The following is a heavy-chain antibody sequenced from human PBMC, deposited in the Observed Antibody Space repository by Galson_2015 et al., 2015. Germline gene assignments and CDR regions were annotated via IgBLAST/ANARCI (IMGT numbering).Heavy chain of an antibody. D-gene: IGHD2-2*01. J-gene: IGHJ3*01. CDR3: AKGYCSTSNCYAFDV. CDR1: GLTFNNCA. CDR2: ITGSGGAT. V-gene: IGHV3-23*01. Sequence: SLRLSCAASGLTFNNCAMTWVRQAPGRGLEWVSTITGSGGATYYADSVKGRFTISRDNSKNTLFLQMNSLRAEDTSFYYCAKGYCSTSNCYAFDVWGQGTMVTVSS.